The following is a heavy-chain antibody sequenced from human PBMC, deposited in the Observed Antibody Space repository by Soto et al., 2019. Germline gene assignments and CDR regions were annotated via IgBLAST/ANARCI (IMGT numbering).Heavy chain of an antibody. D-gene: IGHD2-2*02. CDR3: ARILCSSTSCYTFDY. CDR2: MRQDGSEK. CDR1: GFTFSSYW. V-gene: IGHV3-7*03. J-gene: IGHJ4*02. Sequence: GGSLRLSCAASGFTFSSYWMSWVRQAPGKGLEWVANMRQDGSEKYYVDSVKGRFTISRDNAKNSLYLQMNSLRAEDTAVYYCARILCSSTSCYTFDYWGQGALVTVSS.